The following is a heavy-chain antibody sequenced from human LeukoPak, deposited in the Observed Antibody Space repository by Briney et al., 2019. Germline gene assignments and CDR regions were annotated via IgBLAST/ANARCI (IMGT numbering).Heavy chain of an antibody. V-gene: IGHV4-4*02. CDR3: TREPYYYDRSGYYLD. CDR1: GGSISSSNW. Sequence: PSETLSLTCAVSGGSISSSNWWSWVRQPPGKGLEWIGEIYHSGSTNYNPSLKSRVTISVDTSKNQFSLKLSSVTAADTAVYYCTREPYYYDRSGYYLDWGQGTLVPVPS. J-gene: IGHJ4*02. CDR2: IYHSGST. D-gene: IGHD3-22*01.